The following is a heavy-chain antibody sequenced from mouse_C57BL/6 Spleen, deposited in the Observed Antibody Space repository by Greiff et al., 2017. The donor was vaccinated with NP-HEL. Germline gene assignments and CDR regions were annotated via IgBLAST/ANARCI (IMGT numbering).Heavy chain of an antibody. CDR3: ARSTMITTGAMDY. V-gene: IGHV5-6*01. CDR2: ISSGGSYT. CDR1: GFTFSSYG. J-gene: IGHJ4*01. Sequence: EVKLVESGGDLVKPGGSLKLSCAASGFTFSSYGMSWVRRTPDKRLEWVATISSGGSYTYYPDSVKGRFTISRDNAKNTLYLQMSSLKSEDTAMYYCARSTMITTGAMDYWGQGTSVTVSS. D-gene: IGHD2-4*01.